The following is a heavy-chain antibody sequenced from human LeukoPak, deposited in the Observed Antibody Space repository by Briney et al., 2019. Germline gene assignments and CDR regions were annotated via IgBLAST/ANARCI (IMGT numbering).Heavy chain of an antibody. CDR3: ALTRGDGYKLFDY. V-gene: IGHV4-34*01. J-gene: IGHJ4*02. CDR1: GGSFSGHY. CDR2: INHSGST. D-gene: IGHD5-24*01. Sequence: PSETLSLTCAVYGGSFSGHYWSWIRQPPGKGLEWIGEINHSGSTNYNPSLKSRVTISVDTSKNQFSLKLSSVTAADTAVYYCALTRGDGYKLFDYWGQGTLVTVSS.